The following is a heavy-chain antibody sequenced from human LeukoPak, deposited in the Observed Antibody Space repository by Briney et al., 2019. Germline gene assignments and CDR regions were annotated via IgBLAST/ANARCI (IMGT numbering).Heavy chain of an antibody. V-gene: IGHV4-59*08. CDR3: ARVISPEYCSSTSCYTSDAFDI. CDR2: IYYSGST. Sequence: GSLRLSCAASGFTFSSYSMNWIRQPPGKGLEWIGYIYYSGSTYYNPSLKSRVTISVDTSKNQFSLKLSSVTAADTAVYYCARVISPEYCSSTSCYTSDAFDIWGQGTMVTVSS. J-gene: IGHJ3*02. CDR1: GFTFSSYS. D-gene: IGHD2-2*02.